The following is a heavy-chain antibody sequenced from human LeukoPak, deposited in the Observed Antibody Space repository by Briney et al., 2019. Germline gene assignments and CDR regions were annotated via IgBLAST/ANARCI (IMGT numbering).Heavy chain of an antibody. Sequence: GGSLRLSCVGSGFTLSDNWMTWVRLAPGWGLEWVANIKHDGSEKNYVDSVKGRFTISRDNAKNSVYLQMDRLRAEDTAVYYFARARYLNSWGQGTLVTVSS. V-gene: IGHV3-7*01. CDR1: GFTLSDNW. CDR2: IKHDGSEK. CDR3: ARARYLNS. J-gene: IGHJ4*02. D-gene: IGHD2-15*01.